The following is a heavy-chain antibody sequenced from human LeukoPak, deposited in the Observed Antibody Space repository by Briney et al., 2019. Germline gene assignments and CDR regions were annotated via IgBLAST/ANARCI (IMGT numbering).Heavy chain of an antibody. Sequence: SVKVSCKASGGTFSSYAISWVRQAPGQGLEWMGRIIPFLAITDYAQKFQDRITLTADKSTSTAYMELSSLRSEDTAVYYCARDPGVYWGQGTLVTVSS. V-gene: IGHV1-69*04. J-gene: IGHJ4*02. CDR2: IIPFLAIT. CDR1: GGTFSSYA. CDR3: ARDPGVY. D-gene: IGHD2-8*01.